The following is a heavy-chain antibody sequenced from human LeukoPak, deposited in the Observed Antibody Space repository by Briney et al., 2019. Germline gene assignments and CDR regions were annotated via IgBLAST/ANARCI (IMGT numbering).Heavy chain of an antibody. CDR2: IYYSGST. Sequence: SQTLSLTCTVSGGSISSGGYYWSWIRQHPGKGLEWIGYIYYSGSTYYNPSLKSRVMISADTSKNQFSLKLSSVTAADTAVCYCARDRGYVPFDYWGQGTLVTVSS. V-gene: IGHV4-31*03. J-gene: IGHJ4*02. D-gene: IGHD5-12*01. CDR3: ARDRGYVPFDY. CDR1: GGSISSGGYY.